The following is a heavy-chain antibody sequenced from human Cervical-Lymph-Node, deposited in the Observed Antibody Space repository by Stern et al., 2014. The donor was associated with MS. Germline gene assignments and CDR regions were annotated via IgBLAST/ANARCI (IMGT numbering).Heavy chain of an antibody. V-gene: IGHV3-30*04. CDR2: ISYDGSNK. CDR1: GFTFSSYA. D-gene: IGHD1-14*01. Sequence: VQLVESGGGVVQPGRSLRLSCAASGFTFSSYAMHWVRQAPGKGLEWVAVISYDGSNKYYADSVKGRFTISRDNSKNTLYLQMNSLRAEDTAVYYCARASSIRNTPSDYWGQGTLVTVSS. CDR3: ARASSIRNTPSDY. J-gene: IGHJ4*02.